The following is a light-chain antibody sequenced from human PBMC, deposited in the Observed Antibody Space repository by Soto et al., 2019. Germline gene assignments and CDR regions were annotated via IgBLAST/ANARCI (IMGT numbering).Light chain of an antibody. Sequence: DIQMTQSPSSLSASVGDRVTITCRASQSISSYLNWYQQKPGKAPKLLIYAASSLQSGVPSRFSGSGSGTDFTLTISSLQPEDFATYYCQQSYSTPQSTFGPGNKVDIK. CDR2: AAS. J-gene: IGKJ3*01. V-gene: IGKV1-39*01. CDR3: QQSYSTPQST. CDR1: QSISSY.